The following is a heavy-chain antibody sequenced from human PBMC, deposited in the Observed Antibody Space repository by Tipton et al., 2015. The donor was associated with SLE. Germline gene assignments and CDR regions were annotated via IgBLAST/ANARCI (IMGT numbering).Heavy chain of an antibody. CDR2: INWNGDST. J-gene: IGHJ1*01. CDR3: ARGFLYDGFQV. D-gene: IGHD2-2*02. V-gene: IGHV3-20*04. CDR1: GFTFSSYS. Sequence: SLRLSCAASGFTFSSYSMNWVRQAPGKGLEWVSHINWNGDSTGYADSVKSRIIINPDTSKNQFSLQLTSVTPEDTAVYYCARGFLYDGFQVWGQGTLVTVSS.